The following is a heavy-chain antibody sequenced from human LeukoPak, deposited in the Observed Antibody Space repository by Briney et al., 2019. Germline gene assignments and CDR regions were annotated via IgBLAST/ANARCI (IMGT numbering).Heavy chain of an antibody. CDR3: ARSLIDYGDYEDAFDI. CDR2: IYYSGST. V-gene: IGHV4-30-4*01. CDR1: GGSISSGDYY. J-gene: IGHJ3*02. D-gene: IGHD4-17*01. Sequence: SETLSLTCTVSGGSISSGDYYWGWIRQPPGKGLEWIGYIYYSGSTYYNPSLKSRVTISVDTSKNQFSLKLSSVTAADTAVYYCARSLIDYGDYEDAFDIWGQGTMVTVSS.